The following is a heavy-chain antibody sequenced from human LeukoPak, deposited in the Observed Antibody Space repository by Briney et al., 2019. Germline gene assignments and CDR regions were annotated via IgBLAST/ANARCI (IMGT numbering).Heavy chain of an antibody. J-gene: IGHJ4*02. D-gene: IGHD6-19*01. CDR1: GFTLSSYE. CDR2: ISGSGGST. V-gene: IGHV3-23*01. CDR3: AKDGTSSGWYPVDY. Sequence: GSLRLSCSASGFTLSSYEMNWVRQAPGKGLEWVFAISGSGGSTYYADSVKGRFTISRDNSKNTLYLQMNSLRAEDTAVYYCAKDGTSSGWYPVDYWGQGTLVTVSS.